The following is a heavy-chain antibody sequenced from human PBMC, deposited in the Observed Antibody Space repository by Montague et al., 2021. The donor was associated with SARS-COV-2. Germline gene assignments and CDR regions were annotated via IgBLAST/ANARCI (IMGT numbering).Heavy chain of an antibody. CDR2: ISYSGST. J-gene: IGHJ4*02. Sequence: SETLSLTCTVSGGSVSSGGYYWTWIRQPPGKGLEWIGYISYSGSTNYNPSLKSRVTISLDTSKNQFSLKLTSVTAADTAVYYCARVSLAAAATRSDYWGQGTLVTVSS. D-gene: IGHD6-13*01. CDR3: ARVSLAAAATRSDY. CDR1: GGSVSSGGYY. V-gene: IGHV4-61*08.